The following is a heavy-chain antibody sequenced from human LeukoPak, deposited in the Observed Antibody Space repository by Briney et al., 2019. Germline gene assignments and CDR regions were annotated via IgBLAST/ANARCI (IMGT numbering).Heavy chain of an antibody. J-gene: IGHJ3*02. CDR2: IYHSGST. CDR3: ARELGVSSSWYSGAFDI. CDR1: GYSISSGYY. Sequence: SETLSLTCAVSGYSISSGYYWGWIRQPPGKGLEWIGSIYHSGSTYYNPSLKSRVTISVDTSKNQFSLKLSSVTAADTAVYYCARELGVSSSWYSGAFDIWGQGTMVTVSS. D-gene: IGHD6-13*01. V-gene: IGHV4-38-2*02.